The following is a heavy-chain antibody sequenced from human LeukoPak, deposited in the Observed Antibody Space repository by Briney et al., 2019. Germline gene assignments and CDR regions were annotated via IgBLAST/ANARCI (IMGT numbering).Heavy chain of an antibody. J-gene: IGHJ3*02. D-gene: IGHD3-22*01. V-gene: IGHV4-31*03. CDR2: IYYNGST. CDR1: GGSISSGGYY. CDR3: ASSLLYYYDSSGYAFDI. Sequence: SETLSLTCTVSGGSISSGGYYWSWIRQHPGKGLEWIGYIYYNGSTYYNPSLKSRVTISVDTSKNQFSLKLSSVTAADTAVYYCASSLLYYYDSSGYAFDIWGQGTMVTVSS.